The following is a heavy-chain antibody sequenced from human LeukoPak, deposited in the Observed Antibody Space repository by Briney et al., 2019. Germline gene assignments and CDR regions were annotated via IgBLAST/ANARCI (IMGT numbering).Heavy chain of an antibody. Sequence: SVKVSCTASGYTFTSYAISWVRQAPGQGLEWMGGIIPIFGTANYAQKFQGRVTITADESTSTAYMELSSLRSEDTAVYYCARARGMATITHFDYWGQGTLVTVSS. CDR1: GYTFTSYA. CDR2: IIPIFGTA. V-gene: IGHV1-69*13. CDR3: ARARGMATITHFDY. J-gene: IGHJ4*02. D-gene: IGHD5-24*01.